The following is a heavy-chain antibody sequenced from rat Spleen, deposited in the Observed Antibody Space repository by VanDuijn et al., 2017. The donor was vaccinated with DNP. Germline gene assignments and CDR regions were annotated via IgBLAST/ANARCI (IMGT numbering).Heavy chain of an antibody. D-gene: IGHD1-1*01. J-gene: IGHJ2*01. CDR2: IWGDGST. V-gene: IGHV2-77*01. Sequence: QVQMKETGPGLVQTTQTLSVTCTVSGFSLTSYGVHWVRQAPGKGLEWMGIIWGDGSTNYNSALKSRLSISRDTSKSQVFLTMNSLQTDDTAGDYGAEETTGVYWGQGVMVTVSS. CDR3: AEETTGVY. CDR1: GFSLTSYG.